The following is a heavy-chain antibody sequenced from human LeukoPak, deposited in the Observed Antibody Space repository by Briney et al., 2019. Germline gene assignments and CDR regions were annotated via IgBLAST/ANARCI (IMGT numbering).Heavy chain of an antibody. CDR1: GYTFTSYY. D-gene: IGHD6-19*01. Sequence: ASVQVSCKASGYTFTSYYMHGVRQAPARGLEWMGIVNPSGGSTSHATTLQSRITMTRNTSTSTAYLELSSLRSEDPAVYYCARELRSGWISYYYGMDVWGQGTTLTVSS. V-gene: IGHV1-46*01. CDR2: VNPSGGST. J-gene: IGHJ6*02. CDR3: ARELRSGWISYYYGMDV.